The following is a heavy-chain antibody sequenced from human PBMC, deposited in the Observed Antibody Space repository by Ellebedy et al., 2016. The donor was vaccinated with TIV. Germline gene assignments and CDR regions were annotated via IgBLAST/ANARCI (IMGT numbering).Heavy chain of an antibody. V-gene: IGHV4-59*12. CDR2: IYYSGST. CDR3: ARGIYGSGSVDY. CDR1: GGSISNYY. Sequence: SETLSLTCTVSGGSISNYYWSWIRQPPGKGLEWIGYIYYSGSTNYNPSLKSRVTISVDTSKNQFSLKLSSVTAADTAVYFCARGIYGSGSVDYWGQGTLVTVSS. D-gene: IGHD3-10*01. J-gene: IGHJ4*02.